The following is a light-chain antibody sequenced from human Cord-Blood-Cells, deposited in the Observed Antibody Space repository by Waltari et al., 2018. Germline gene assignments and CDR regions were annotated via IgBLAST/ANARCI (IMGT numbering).Light chain of an antibody. Sequence: QSALTQPASVSGSPGQSITISCTGTSSDVGGYNYVSWYQQHPGKAPKPMIYDVSNRPSGVSKRFPGSKSGNTAALTISGLQAEDEADYYCSSYTSSSTLVFGGGTKLTVL. CDR3: SSYTSSSTLV. V-gene: IGLV2-14*01. CDR1: SSDVGGYNY. CDR2: DVS. J-gene: IGLJ2*01.